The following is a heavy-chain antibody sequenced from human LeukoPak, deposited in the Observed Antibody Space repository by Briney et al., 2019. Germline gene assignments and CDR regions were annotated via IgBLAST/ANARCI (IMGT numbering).Heavy chain of an antibody. V-gene: IGHV1-46*01. CDR1: GYTFIRYY. Sequence: GASVKVSCKASGYTFIRYYIHWVRQAPGQGLEWMGIVNPSGDSTNYAQKFQGRVTMTRDTSTSTVYMELSSLRSEDTAVCYCARWTTTYLDYWGQGTLVTASS. J-gene: IGHJ4*02. CDR3: ARWTTTYLDY. D-gene: IGHD3/OR15-3a*01. CDR2: VNPSGDST.